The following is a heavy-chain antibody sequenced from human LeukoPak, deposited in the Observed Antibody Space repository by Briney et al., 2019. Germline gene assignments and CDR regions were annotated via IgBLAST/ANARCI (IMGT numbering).Heavy chain of an antibody. CDR1: GGSISSYY. D-gene: IGHD3-16*02. CDR2: IYYSGST. V-gene: IGHV4-59*01. CDR3: ARGGMITFGGVIVYYYYMDV. J-gene: IGHJ6*03. Sequence: PSETLSLTCTVSGGSISSYYWSWIRQPPGKGLEWIGYIYYSGSTNYNPSLKSRVTISVDTSKNQFSLKLSSVTAADTAVYYCARGGMITFGGVIVYYYYMDVWGKGTTVTVSS.